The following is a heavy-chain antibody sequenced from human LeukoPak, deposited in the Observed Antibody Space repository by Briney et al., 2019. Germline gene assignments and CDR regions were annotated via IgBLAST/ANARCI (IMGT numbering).Heavy chain of an antibody. CDR3: ARMNTRVGATPPDY. J-gene: IGHJ4*02. CDR1: GYSISSGYY. CDR2: IYHSGST. V-gene: IGHV4-38-2*02. Sequence: SETLSLTCTVSGYSISSGYYWGWIRQPPGKGLEWIGSIYHSGSTYYNPSLKSRVTISVDTSKNQFSLKLSSVTAADTAVYYCARMNTRVGATPPDYWGQGTLVTVSS. D-gene: IGHD1-26*01.